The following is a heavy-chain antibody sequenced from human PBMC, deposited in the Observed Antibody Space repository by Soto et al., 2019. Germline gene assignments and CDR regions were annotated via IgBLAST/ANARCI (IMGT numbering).Heavy chain of an antibody. Sequence: QVQLVQSGAEVKRPGSSVKVSCEASGGTFNNYAITWVRQAPGQGLEWMGGIIPMFGTNYAQKFQDRVTMTGDESSGTAYMELSGLRSEDRPVYFCARPNPYGVTFHYYYGMDVWGQGTTVTVSS. J-gene: IGHJ6*02. CDR2: IIPMFGT. V-gene: IGHV1-69*01. CDR1: GGTFNNYA. D-gene: IGHD2-8*01. CDR3: ARPNPYGVTFHYYYGMDV.